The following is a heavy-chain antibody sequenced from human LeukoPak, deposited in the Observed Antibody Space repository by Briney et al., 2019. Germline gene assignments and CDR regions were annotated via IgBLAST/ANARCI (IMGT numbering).Heavy chain of an antibody. CDR3: ACSSWKKTFDY. D-gene: IGHD6-6*01. Sequence: PSETLSLTCSVSGGSITFYYWNWIRKPAGKGLEWIGRIHTSGTTNYNPSLKSRVTMSIDTSQKKFSLNLTSVTAADTAVYYCACSSWKKTFDYWGQGALVTVSS. J-gene: IGHJ4*02. CDR1: GGSITFYY. CDR2: IHTSGTT. V-gene: IGHV4-4*07.